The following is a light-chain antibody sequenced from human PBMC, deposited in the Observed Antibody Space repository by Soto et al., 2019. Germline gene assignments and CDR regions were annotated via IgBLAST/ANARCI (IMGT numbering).Light chain of an antibody. Sequence: QSVLTQPPSVSGAPGQTVTISCAGSTSNFGAGYDVHWYQQFPRTAPRLLIFGNNNRPSGVPDRFSGSKSATSASLAIPGLQAEDEADYYCQSYDISLSAYVFGTGTKVTVL. CDR2: GNN. J-gene: IGLJ1*01. V-gene: IGLV1-40*01. CDR1: TSNFGAGYD. CDR3: QSYDISLSAYV.